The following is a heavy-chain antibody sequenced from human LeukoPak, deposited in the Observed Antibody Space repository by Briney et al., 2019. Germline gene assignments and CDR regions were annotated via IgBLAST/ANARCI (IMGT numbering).Heavy chain of an antibody. Sequence: GGSLRLSCAASXXXXXXXXXXXVXXXXXXXXAWXSAIXSDGSITTYADSVXGRFTISRDTAKNTLYLQMNSLRAXDTAVYYCARDGRSGNFDKWGQGTLVSVSS. J-gene: IGHJ4*02. D-gene: IGHD1-26*01. CDR2: IXSDGSIT. CDR3: ARDGRSGNFDK. V-gene: IGHV3-74*01. CDR1: XXXXXXXX.